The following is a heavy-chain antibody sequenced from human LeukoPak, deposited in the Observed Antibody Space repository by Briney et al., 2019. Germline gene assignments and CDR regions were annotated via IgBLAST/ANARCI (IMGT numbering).Heavy chain of an antibody. D-gene: IGHD3-16*02. J-gene: IGHJ4*02. Sequence: KPGGSLRLSCAVSGFTFSRYSLNWVRQAPGKGLEWVSSISSGSSYMYYADSVKGRFTISRDNAKNSLYLQMNSLRAEDTAVYYCARGAMRDPGAPVILFDYWGQGTLVTVSS. CDR2: ISSGSSYM. CDR1: GFTFSRYS. V-gene: IGHV3-21*01. CDR3: ARGAMRDPGAPVILFDY.